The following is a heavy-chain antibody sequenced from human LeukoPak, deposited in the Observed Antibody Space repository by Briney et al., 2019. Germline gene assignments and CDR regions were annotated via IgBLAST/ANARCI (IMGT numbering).Heavy chain of an antibody. V-gene: IGHV4-39*07. CDR3: ARPCFEYYYDSSGYFDY. CDR1: GGSISSSSYY. J-gene: IGHJ4*02. Sequence: ASETLSLTCTVSGGSISSSSYYWGWIRQPPGKGLEWIGSIYYSGSTYYNPSLKSRVTISVDASKNQFSLKLSSVTAADTAVYYCARPCFEYYYDSSGYFDYWGQGTLVTVSS. D-gene: IGHD3-22*01. CDR2: IYYSGST.